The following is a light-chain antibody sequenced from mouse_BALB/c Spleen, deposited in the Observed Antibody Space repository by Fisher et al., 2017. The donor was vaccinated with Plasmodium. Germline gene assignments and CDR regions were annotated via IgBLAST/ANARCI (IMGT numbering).Light chain of an antibody. CDR3: SQSTHLPLT. CDR1: QSLLDSDGRTY. Sequence: YISCKSSQSLLDSDGRTYLSWLLQRPGQSPKRLIYLVSKLDSGVPDRFTGSGSVTDLTLKISRVEAEDLGVYFCSQSTHLPLTFGAGTKLELK. V-gene: IGKV1-135*01. J-gene: IGKJ5*01. CDR2: LVS.